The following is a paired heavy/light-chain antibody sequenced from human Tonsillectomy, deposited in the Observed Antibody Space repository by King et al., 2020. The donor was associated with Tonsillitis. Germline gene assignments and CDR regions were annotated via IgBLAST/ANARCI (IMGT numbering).Light chain of an antibody. J-gene: IGKJ3*01. CDR2: GAS. CDR1: QSVYSN. V-gene: IGKV3-15*01. CDR3: QQYNNWRT. Sequence: IVMTQSPATLSVSPGERATLSCRASQSVYSNLAWYQQKPGQAPRILIYGASTRATGIPTRFSGSGSGTEFTLTISSLRSEDFAVYYCQQYNNWRTFGPGTKVDIK.
Heavy chain of an antibody. J-gene: IGHJ4*01. CDR3: ARGRWFLPDS. D-gene: IGHD2-15*01. CDR1: RGSLRGSY. Sequence: QVQLQQWGAGLLKPSETLSLTCGVYRGSLRGSYWSWIRQSPGKGLEWIGEINDDGNADYDPSLKSRVSISVDTTTDQFSLKLSSVTAADTAVYYCARGRWFLPDSWGHGTLVTVSS. V-gene: IGHV4-34*02. CDR2: INDDGNA.